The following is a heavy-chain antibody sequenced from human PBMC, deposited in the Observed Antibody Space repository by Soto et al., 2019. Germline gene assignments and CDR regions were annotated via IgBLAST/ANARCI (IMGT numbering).Heavy chain of an antibody. CDR3: ATDWPNTETYPEYFDH. D-gene: IGHD2-8*02. J-gene: IGHJ1*01. Sequence: PGGSLRLSCAASGFTFSSSAMTWVRQAPGKGLEWVSAITRSGDGTFYADSVKGRFTISRDNSKNTLYLQMNSLSAEDTAVFYCATDWPNTETYPEYFDHWGQGTLVTVSS. V-gene: IGHV3-23*01. CDR1: GFTFSSSA. CDR2: ITRSGDGT.